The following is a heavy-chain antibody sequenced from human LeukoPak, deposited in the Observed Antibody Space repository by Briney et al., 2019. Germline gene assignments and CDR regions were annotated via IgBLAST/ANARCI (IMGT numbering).Heavy chain of an antibody. V-gene: IGHV3-11*04. J-gene: IGHJ4*02. D-gene: IGHD5-12*01. CDR3: GRTRGYSGSH. Sequence: GGSLRLSCVASGFPLSDHDMSWIRQAPGKGLEWLSYITSRGASIYYANAVKGRFTISRDNAQNAVFLQMNSLRVEDTAVYYCGRTRGYSGSHWGQGTLVTVSS. CDR1: GFPLSDHD. CDR2: ITSRGASI.